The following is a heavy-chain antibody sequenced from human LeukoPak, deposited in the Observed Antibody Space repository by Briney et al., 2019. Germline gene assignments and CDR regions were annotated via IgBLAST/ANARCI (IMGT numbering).Heavy chain of an antibody. D-gene: IGHD4-23*01. CDR1: GFTVSSNY. V-gene: IGHV3-53*01. J-gene: IGHJ4*02. CDR2: IYSGGST. Sequence: GGSLRLSCAASGFTVSSNYMSWVRQAPGKGLEWVSVIYSGGSTYYADSVKGRFTISRDNSKNTLYLQMNSLRAEDTAVYYCAKMSGGNPVLDYWGQGTLVTVSS. CDR3: AKMSGGNPVLDY.